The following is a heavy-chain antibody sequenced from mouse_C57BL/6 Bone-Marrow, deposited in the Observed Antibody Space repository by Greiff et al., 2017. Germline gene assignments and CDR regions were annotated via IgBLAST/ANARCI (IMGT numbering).Heavy chain of an antibody. Sequence: QVQLQQPGAELVQPGASVKMSCKASGYTFTSYWITWVTQRPGQGLEWIGDIYPGRGSTNYNEKFKSKATLTVDTSSSTAYMQLSSLTSEDSAVYYCARPYYSNYWYFDVGGTGTTVTVSS. CDR2: IYPGRGST. J-gene: IGHJ1*03. D-gene: IGHD2-5*01. CDR3: ARPYYSNYWYFDV. CDR1: GYTFTSYW. V-gene: IGHV1-55*01.